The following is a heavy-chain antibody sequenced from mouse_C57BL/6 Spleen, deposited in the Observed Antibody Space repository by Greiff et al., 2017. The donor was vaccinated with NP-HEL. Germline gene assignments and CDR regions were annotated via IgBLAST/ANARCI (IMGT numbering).Heavy chain of an antibody. D-gene: IGHD2-2*01. CDR2: ISDGGSYT. Sequence: EVHLVESGGGLVKPGGSLKLSCAAPGFTFSSYAMSWVRQTPEKRLEWVATISDGGSYTYYPDNVKGRFTISRDNAKNNLYLQMSHLKSEDTAMYYWARERGPVTTVMDYWGQGTSVTVSS. J-gene: IGHJ4*01. CDR1: GFTFSSYA. V-gene: IGHV5-4*01. CDR3: ARERGPVTTVMDY.